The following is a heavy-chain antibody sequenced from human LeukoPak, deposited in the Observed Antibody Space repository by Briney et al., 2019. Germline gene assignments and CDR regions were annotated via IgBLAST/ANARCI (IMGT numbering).Heavy chain of an antibody. D-gene: IGHD3-22*01. CDR2: INHSGST. Sequence: SETLSLTCAVYGGSFSGYYWSWIRQPPGKGLEWIGEINHSGSTNYNPSLKSRVTISVDTSKNQFSLKLSSVTAADTAVYYCARVVTMIVVVITTLDWFDPWGQGTLVTVSS. J-gene: IGHJ5*02. CDR1: GGSFSGYY. V-gene: IGHV4-34*01. CDR3: ARVVTMIVVVITTLDWFDP.